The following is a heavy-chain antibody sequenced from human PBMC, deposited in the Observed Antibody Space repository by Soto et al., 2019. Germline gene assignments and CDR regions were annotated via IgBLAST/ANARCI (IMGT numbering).Heavy chain of an antibody. CDR1: GYTFTSYG. V-gene: IGHV1-18*01. J-gene: IGHJ3*02. D-gene: IGHD6-19*01. Sequence: ASVKVSCKASGYTFTSYGISWVRQAPGQGLEWMGWISAYNGNTNYAQKLQGRVTMTTDTSTSTAYMELRSLRSDDTAVYYCARGANPYSSGRRAGDAFDIWGQGTMVTVSS. CDR3: ARGANPYSSGRRAGDAFDI. CDR2: ISAYNGNT.